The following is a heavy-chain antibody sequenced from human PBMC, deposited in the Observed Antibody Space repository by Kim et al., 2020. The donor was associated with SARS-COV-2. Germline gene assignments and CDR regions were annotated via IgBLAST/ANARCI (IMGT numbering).Heavy chain of an antibody. V-gene: IGHV3-33*01. CDR3: AREPGITDTYYYYGMDV. Sequence: GGSLRLSCEASGFTFSTYGMHWVRQAPGKLEWVAVIWYDGSNKYYADSVKGRFTISRDSSKNTLYLEMNSLRVEDTALYYCAREPGITDTYYYYGMDVWGQGTTVTVSS. D-gene: IGHD3-10*01. CDR1: GFTFSTYG. CDR2: IWYDGSNK. J-gene: IGHJ6*02.